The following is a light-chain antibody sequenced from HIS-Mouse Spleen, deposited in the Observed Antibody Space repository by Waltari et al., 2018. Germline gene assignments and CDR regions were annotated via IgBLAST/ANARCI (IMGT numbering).Light chain of an antibody. V-gene: IGLV2-8*01. CDR2: EVS. CDR1: SSDVGGYNY. Sequence: QSALTQPPSASGSPGQSVTISCTGTSSDVGGYNYVSWYQQHPGKAPKLMLYEVSKRPSGVPARFSGSKSGNTASLTVSGLQAEDEADYYCSSYAGSNNSLYVFGTGTKVTVL. CDR3: SSYAGSNNSLYV. J-gene: IGLJ1*01.